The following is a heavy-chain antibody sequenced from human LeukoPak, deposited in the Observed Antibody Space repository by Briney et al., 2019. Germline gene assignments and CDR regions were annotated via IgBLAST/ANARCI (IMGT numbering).Heavy chain of an antibody. Sequence: SETLSLTCTVSGGSISSGDYHWSWIRQPPGKGLEWIGYIYYSGSTYYNPSLKSRVTISVDTSKNQFSLKLSSVTAADTAVYYCARDNNSGYDLAFDIWGQGTMVTVSS. CDR2: IYYSGST. J-gene: IGHJ3*02. D-gene: IGHD5-12*01. V-gene: IGHV4-30-4*01. CDR3: ARDNNSGYDLAFDI. CDR1: GGSISSGDYH.